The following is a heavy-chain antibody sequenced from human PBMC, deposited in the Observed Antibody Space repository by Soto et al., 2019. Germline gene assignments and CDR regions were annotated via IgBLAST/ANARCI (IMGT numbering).Heavy chain of an antibody. J-gene: IGHJ4*02. CDR2: VYSSGTT. D-gene: IGHD3-10*01. CDR1: GGPISSGCNR. Sequence: SETLSLTCTISGGPISSGCNRRTWIRQHPGKGLEWIGYVYSSGTTYYNPSLQSRVTMSLDTSKNQFSLKLSAVTAADTAVYYCASMGYHYGSGSYPLDYWGQG. CDR3: ASMGYHYGSGSYPLDY. V-gene: IGHV4-31*03.